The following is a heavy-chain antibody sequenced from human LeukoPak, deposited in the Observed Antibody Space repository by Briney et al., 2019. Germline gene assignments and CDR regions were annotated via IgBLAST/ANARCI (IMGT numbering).Heavy chain of an antibody. J-gene: IGHJ6*03. D-gene: IGHD2-2*02. Sequence: PGGSLRLSCAASGFTFSSYSMNWVRQAPGKGLEWVSSISSSSSYIYYADSVKGRFTISRDNAKNSLYQQMNSLRAEDTAVYYCARWFEVVPAAIEYYYYMDVWGKGTTVTVSS. CDR3: ARWFEVVPAAIEYYYYMDV. V-gene: IGHV3-21*01. CDR2: ISSSSSYI. CDR1: GFTFSSYS.